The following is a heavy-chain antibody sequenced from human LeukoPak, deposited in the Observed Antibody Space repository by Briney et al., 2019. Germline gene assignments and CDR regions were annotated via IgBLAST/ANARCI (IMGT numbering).Heavy chain of an antibody. CDR1: GGSISSGGYY. Sequence: PSETLSLTCTVSGGSISSGGYYWSWIRQHPGKGLEWIGYIYYSGSTYCNPSLKSRVTISVDTSKNQFSLKLSSVTAADTAVYYCARGGRDWLFETDYWGQGTLVTVSS. V-gene: IGHV4-31*03. CDR3: ARGGRDWLFETDY. D-gene: IGHD3/OR15-3a*01. J-gene: IGHJ4*02. CDR2: IYYSGST.